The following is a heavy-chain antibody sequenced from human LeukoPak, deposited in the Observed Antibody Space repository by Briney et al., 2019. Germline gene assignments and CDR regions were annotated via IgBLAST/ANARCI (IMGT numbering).Heavy chain of an antibody. CDR3: ATTASNSGYDLGWFDP. CDR1: GYTLTELS. J-gene: IGHJ5*02. Sequence: ASVKVSCKVPGYTLTELSMHWVRQAPGKGLEWMGGFDPEDGETIYAQKFQGRVTMTEDTSTDTAYMELSSLRSEDTAVYYCATTASNSGYDLGWFDPWGQGTLVTVSS. V-gene: IGHV1-24*01. CDR2: FDPEDGET. D-gene: IGHD5-12*01.